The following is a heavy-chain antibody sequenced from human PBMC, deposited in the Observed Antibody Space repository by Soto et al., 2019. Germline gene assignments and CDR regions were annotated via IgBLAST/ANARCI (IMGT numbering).Heavy chain of an antibody. J-gene: IGHJ4*02. CDR3: ARDRGYSSGWYFGY. D-gene: IGHD6-19*01. Sequence: GASVKVSCKXSGSTFTSYGIGWVRQAPGQGLEWMGWISAYNGNTNYAQKLQGRVTMTTDTSTSTAYMELRSLRSDDTAVYYCARDRGYSSGWYFGYWGQGTLVTSPQ. V-gene: IGHV1-18*04. CDR2: ISAYNGNT. CDR1: GSTFTSYG.